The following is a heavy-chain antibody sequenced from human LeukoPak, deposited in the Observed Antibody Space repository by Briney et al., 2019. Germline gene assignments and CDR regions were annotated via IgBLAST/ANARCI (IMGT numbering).Heavy chain of an antibody. D-gene: IGHD3-10*01. CDR2: IYPDDSRT. V-gene: IGHV5-51*01. J-gene: IGHJ4*02. CDR1: GYRFPKSW. Sequence: GESLKISCKGFGYRFPKSWIGWVRQVPGKGLEWMGIIYPDDSRTKYSPSFQGQVTMSVDKSISTAYLQWSSLKASDTAIYDCARPNYGSADYWGQGTLVSVSS. CDR3: ARPNYGSADY.